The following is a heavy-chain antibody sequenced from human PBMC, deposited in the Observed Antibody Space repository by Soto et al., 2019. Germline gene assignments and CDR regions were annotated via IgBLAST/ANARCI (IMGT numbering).Heavy chain of an antibody. CDR1: GFTFSSYA. V-gene: IGHV3-23*01. D-gene: IGHD4-17*01. Sequence: RASVKVSCAASGFTFSSYAMTWVRQAPGKGLEWVSGVSGTGGSAYYADSVKGRFTISRDKSTNTLYLHMNSLRAEDTAVYYCARGSAYSDYDLEYWGQGTLVTVSS. CDR2: VSGTGGSA. J-gene: IGHJ4*02. CDR3: ARGSAYSDYDLEY.